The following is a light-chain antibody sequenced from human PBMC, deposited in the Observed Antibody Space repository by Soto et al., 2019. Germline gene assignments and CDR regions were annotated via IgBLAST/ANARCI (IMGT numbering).Light chain of an antibody. CDR3: SSYTSGSTPLV. CDR2: GVS. Sequence: QSALTQPASVSGSPGQSITISCTGTSSDVGGYNYVSWYQQHPGKAPKRMIYGVSNRPSGVSNRFSGSKSGNTASLTISGLQAEDEADYYCSSYTSGSTPLVFGTGTKLTVL. V-gene: IGLV2-14*01. CDR1: SSDVGGYNY. J-gene: IGLJ1*01.